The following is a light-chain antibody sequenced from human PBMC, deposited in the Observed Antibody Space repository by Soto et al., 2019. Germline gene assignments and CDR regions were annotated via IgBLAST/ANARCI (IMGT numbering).Light chain of an antibody. J-gene: IGLJ2*01. CDR3: TSYAAGKNVL. Sequence: QSALTQPPSASGSPGQSVTISCTGTFSDVGNYNYVSWYQQYPGKAPKLMIYEVNKRPSGVPDRFSGFKSGNTASLTVSVLQAEDEADYYCTSYAAGKNVLFGGGTKLTVL. V-gene: IGLV2-8*01. CDR1: FSDVGNYNY. CDR2: EVN.